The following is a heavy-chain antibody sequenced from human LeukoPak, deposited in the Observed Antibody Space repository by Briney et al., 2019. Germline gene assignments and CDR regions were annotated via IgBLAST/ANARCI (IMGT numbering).Heavy chain of an antibody. V-gene: IGHV1-18*01. CDR3: ARVGHQYYDFWSGYYAFDY. J-gene: IGHJ4*02. D-gene: IGHD3-3*01. CDR2: ISAYNGNT. Sequence: ASVKVSCKASGYTFTGYYIHWVRQAPGQGLEWMGWISAYNGNTNYAQKLQGRVTMITDTSTSTAYMELRSLRSDDTAVYYCARVGHQYYDFWSGYYAFDYWGQGTLVTVSS. CDR1: GYTFTGYY.